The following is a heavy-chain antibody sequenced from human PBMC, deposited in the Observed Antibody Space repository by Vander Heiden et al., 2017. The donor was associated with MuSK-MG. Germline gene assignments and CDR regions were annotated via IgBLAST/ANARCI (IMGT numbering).Heavy chain of an antibody. CDR2: INPNSGGT. J-gene: IGHJ4*02. V-gene: IGHV1-2*02. CDR3: ARDPHSLEMATIGFDY. CDR1: GYTFTGYY. Sequence: QVQLVQSGAEVKKPGASVKVSCKASGYTFTGYYMHWVRQAPGQGLEWMGWINPNSGGTNYAQKFQGRVTMTRDTSISTAYMELSRLRSDDTAVYYCARDPHSLEMATIGFDYWGQGTLVTVSS. D-gene: IGHD5-12*01.